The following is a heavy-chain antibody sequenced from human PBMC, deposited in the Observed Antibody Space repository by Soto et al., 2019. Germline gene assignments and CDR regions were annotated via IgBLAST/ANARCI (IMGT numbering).Heavy chain of an antibody. V-gene: IGHV3-33*01. J-gene: IGHJ4*02. CDR1: GFTFSSYG. D-gene: IGHD3-22*01. CDR2: IWYDGSNK. CDR3: ARDPLYSSGYIFDY. Sequence: ESGGGVVQPGRSLRLSCAASGFTFSSYGMHWVRQAPGKGLEWVAVIWYDGSNKYYADSVKGRFTISRDNSKNTLYLQMNSLRAEDTAVYYCARDPLYSSGYIFDYWGQGTLVTVSS.